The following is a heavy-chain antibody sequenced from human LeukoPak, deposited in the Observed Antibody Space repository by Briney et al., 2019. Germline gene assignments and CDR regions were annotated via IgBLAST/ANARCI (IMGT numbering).Heavy chain of an antibody. CDR3: ATLPRDRGPQNVTLDY. Sequence: GGSLRLSCAASGFTFSSYAMHWVRQAPGKGLEWVAVISYDGSNKYYADSVKGRFTISRDNSKNTLYLQMNSLRAEDTAVYCCATLPRDRGPQNVTLDYWGQGTLVTVSS. J-gene: IGHJ4*02. D-gene: IGHD3-10*01. CDR1: GFTFSSYA. CDR2: ISYDGSNK. V-gene: IGHV3-30-3*01.